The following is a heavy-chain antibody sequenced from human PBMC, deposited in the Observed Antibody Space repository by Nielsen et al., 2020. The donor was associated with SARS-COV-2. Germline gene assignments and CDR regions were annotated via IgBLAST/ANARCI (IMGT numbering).Heavy chain of an antibody. CDR2: INHSGST. D-gene: IGHD5-18*01. J-gene: IGHJ5*02. CDR1: GGSFSGYY. CDR3: ARRGYSYGLNWFDP. V-gene: IGHV4-34*01. Sequence: SETLSLTCAVYGGSFSGYYWSWIRQPPGKGLEWIGEINHSGSTNYNPSLKSRVTISVDTSKNQFSLKLSSVTAADTAAYYCARRGYSYGLNWFDPWGQGTLVTVSS.